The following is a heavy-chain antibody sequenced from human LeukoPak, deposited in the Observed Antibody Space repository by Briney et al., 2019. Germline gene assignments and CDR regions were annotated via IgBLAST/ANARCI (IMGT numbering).Heavy chain of an antibody. V-gene: IGHV4-38-2*02. CDR1: SYSISSDYY. J-gene: IGHJ4*02. CDR2: IHHSGST. D-gene: IGHD2-2*01. Sequence: SETLSLTCSVSSYSISSDYYWGWIRPPPGKGLEWIGSIHHSGSTYYNPSLKSRVTISVDTSKNQFSLKLSSVTAADTAVYYCARVPYCSSSSCYLFFDYWGQGTLVTVSS. CDR3: ARVPYCSSSSCYLFFDY.